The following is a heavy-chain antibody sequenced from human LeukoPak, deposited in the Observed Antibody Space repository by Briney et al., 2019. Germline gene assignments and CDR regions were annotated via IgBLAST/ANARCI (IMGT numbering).Heavy chain of an antibody. Sequence: GRSLRLFCAASGFTFSSYGMHWVRQAPGKGLEWVAVISYDGSNKYYADSVKGRFTISRDNSKNTLYLQMNSLRAEDTAVYYCAKSDARSGLSVSYWGQGTLVTVSS. V-gene: IGHV3-30*18. D-gene: IGHD2-2*01. CDR3: AKSDARSGLSVSY. CDR2: ISYDGSNK. CDR1: GFTFSSYG. J-gene: IGHJ4*02.